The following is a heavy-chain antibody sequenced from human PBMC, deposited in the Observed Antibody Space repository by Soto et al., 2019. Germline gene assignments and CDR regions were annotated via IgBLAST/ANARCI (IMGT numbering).Heavy chain of an antibody. CDR3: ARGMVRYFDWAMGY. D-gene: IGHD3-9*01. J-gene: IGHJ4*02. CDR2: INHSGST. V-gene: IGHV4-34*01. CDR1: GGSFSGYY. Sequence: SETLSLTCAVYGGSFSGYYWSWIRQPPGKGLEWIGEINHSGSTNYNPSLKSRVTISVDTSKNRFSLKLSSVTAADTAVYYCARGMVRYFDWAMGYWGQGTLVTVSS.